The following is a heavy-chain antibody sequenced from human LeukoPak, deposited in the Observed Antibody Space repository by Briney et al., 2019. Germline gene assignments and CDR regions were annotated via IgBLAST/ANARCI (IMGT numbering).Heavy chain of an antibody. CDR3: ARDDSNGIDY. D-gene: IGHD6-19*01. J-gene: IGHJ4*02. Sequence: GGSLRLSCAASEFSFSYYWRYWVRRGPGQGLVSVSRISSDGGSTTYADSVKGRFTISRDNAKNTLYLQMHSLRVEDTGIYCCARDDSNGIDYWGQGTLVTVSS. CDR1: EFSFSYYW. CDR2: ISSDGGST. V-gene: IGHV3-74*01.